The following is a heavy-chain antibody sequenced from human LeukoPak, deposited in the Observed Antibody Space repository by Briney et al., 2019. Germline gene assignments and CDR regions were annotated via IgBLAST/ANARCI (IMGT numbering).Heavy chain of an antibody. D-gene: IGHD3-10*01. CDR2: ISAYNGNT. CDR1: GYTLTSYG. Sequence: GASVKVSCKASGYTLTSYGISWVRQAPGQGLEWMGWISAYNGNTNYAQKLQGRVTMTTDTSTSTAYMELRSLRSDDMAVYYCARGCVDAQYGSGSPDYWGQGTLVTVSS. V-gene: IGHV1-18*03. CDR3: ARGCVDAQYGSGSPDY. J-gene: IGHJ4*02.